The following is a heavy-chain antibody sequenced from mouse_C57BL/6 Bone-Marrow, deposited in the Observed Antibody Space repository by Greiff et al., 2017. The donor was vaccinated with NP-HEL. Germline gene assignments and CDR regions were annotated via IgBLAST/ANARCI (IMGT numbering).Heavy chain of an antibody. CDR1: GFTFSDYY. V-gene: IGHV5-16*01. CDR2: INYDGSST. Sequence: EVQLVESEGGLVQPGSSMKLSCTASGFTFSDYYMAWVRQVPEKGLEWVANINYDGSSTYYLDSLKSRFIISRDNAKNILYLQMSSLKSEDTATYYCARGDYYGSSYEGFAYWGQGTLVTVSA. J-gene: IGHJ3*01. CDR3: ARGDYYGSSYEGFAY. D-gene: IGHD1-1*01.